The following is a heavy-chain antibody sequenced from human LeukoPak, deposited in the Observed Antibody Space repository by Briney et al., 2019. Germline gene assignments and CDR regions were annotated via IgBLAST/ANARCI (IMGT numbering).Heavy chain of an antibody. Sequence: SETLSLTCTVSGGSISSYYWSWIRQPPGKGLEWIGYIYYGGSTNYNPSLKSRVTISVDTSKNQFSLKLSSVTAADTAVYYCARLIRLDVYSNYDTDYWGQGTLVTVSS. J-gene: IGHJ4*02. V-gene: IGHV4-59*08. CDR3: ARLIRLDVYSNYDTDY. D-gene: IGHD4-11*01. CDR2: IYYGGST. CDR1: GGSISSYY.